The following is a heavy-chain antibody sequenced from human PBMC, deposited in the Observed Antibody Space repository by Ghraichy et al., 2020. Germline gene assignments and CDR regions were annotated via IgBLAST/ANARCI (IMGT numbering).Heavy chain of an antibody. J-gene: IGHJ6*03. CDR2: IYTSGST. CDR1: GGSISSGSYY. CDR3: ARGMCSSTSCYGPFTDYYYYYMDV. V-gene: IGHV4-61*02. Sequence: SETLSLTCTVSGGSISSGSYYWSWIRQPAGKGLEWIGRIYTSGSTNYNPSLKSRVTMSVDTSKNQFSLKLSSVTAADTAVYYCARGMCSSTSCYGPFTDYYYYYMDVWGKGTTVTVSS. D-gene: IGHD2-2*01.